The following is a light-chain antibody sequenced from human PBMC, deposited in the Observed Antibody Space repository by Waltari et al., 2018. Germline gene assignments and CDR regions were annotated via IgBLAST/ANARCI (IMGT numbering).Light chain of an antibody. CDR3: QQYNSYSWT. CDR1: QSISTW. J-gene: IGKJ1*01. V-gene: IGKV1-5*03. Sequence: DIQMTQSPSTLSSSVRDRITITCRASQSISTWLAWYPQKPGKAPKLLIYKASNLESGVPSRFSGSGSGTEFTLTISSLQPDDFACYYCQQYNSYSWTFGQGTKVEIK. CDR2: KAS.